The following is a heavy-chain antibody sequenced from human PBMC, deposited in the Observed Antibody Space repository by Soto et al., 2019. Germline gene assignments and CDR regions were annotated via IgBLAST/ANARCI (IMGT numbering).Heavy chain of an antibody. CDR2: INPRGGST. CDR3: ARGSGSFVYGMDV. J-gene: IGHJ6*01. D-gene: IGHD3-10*01. V-gene: IGHV1-46*01. Sequence: QVQLVQSGAEVKKPGASVKVSCNASGYTLSDYFMHWVRQAPGQGLEWMGTINPRGGSTRYAQKFQGRVTMTSDTSTGAVYMELSSLRSDDTAVFYCARGSGSFVYGMDVWGQGTTVTVSS. CDR1: GYTLSDYF.